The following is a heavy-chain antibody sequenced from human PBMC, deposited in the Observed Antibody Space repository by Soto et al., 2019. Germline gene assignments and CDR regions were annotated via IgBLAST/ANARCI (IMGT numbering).Heavy chain of an antibody. V-gene: IGHV3-66*01. D-gene: IGHD3-9*01. J-gene: IGHJ4*02. Sequence: EVQLVESGGGLVQPGGSLRLSCAASGFTVSSNYMSWVRQAPGKGLEWVSVIYSGGSTYYADSVKGRFTISRDNSKNTLYLQMNSLRAEDTAVYYCVREQTGDYCDYWGQGTLVTVSS. CDR2: IYSGGST. CDR1: GFTVSSNY. CDR3: VREQTGDYCDY.